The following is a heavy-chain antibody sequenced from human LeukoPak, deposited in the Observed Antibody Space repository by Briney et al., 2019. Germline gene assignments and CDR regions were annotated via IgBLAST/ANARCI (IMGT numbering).Heavy chain of an antibody. Sequence: GGSLRLSCAASGFTFSNFHMNWVRQAPGKGLEWVAVISYDGSNEYYADSVKGRFTISRDNSKNTLYLQLNSLRAEDTAVYYCARDSADFTMTAVAYWGQGTLVTVSS. J-gene: IGHJ4*02. CDR2: ISYDGSNE. V-gene: IGHV3-30-3*01. CDR1: GFTFSNFH. D-gene: IGHD2-21*02. CDR3: ARDSADFTMTAVAY.